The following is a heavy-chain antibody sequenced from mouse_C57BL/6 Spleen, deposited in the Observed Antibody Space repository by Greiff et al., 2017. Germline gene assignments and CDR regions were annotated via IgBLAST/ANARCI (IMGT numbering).Heavy chain of an antibody. J-gene: IGHJ2*01. D-gene: IGHD2-5*01. Sequence: QVQLQQPGAELVKPGASVKLSCKASGYTFTSYWMQWVKQRPGQGLEWIGEIDPSDSYTNYNQKFKGKATLTVDTSSSTAYMQLSSLTSEDSAVYYCASYYSNHGYFDYWGQGTTLTVSS. CDR3: ASYYSNHGYFDY. CDR1: GYTFTSYW. V-gene: IGHV1-50*01. CDR2: IDPSDSYT.